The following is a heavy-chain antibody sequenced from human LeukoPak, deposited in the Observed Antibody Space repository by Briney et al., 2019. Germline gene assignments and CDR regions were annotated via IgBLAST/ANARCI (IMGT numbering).Heavy chain of an antibody. CDR3: ARDRYYYGSGTTYYYGMDV. D-gene: IGHD3-10*01. J-gene: IGHJ6*02. CDR1: GFTLSSNY. V-gene: IGHV3-53*01. CDR2: IYSGGST. Sequence: GGSLRLSCAASGFTLSSNYMSGVRQAPGKGLEWGSVIYSGGSTYYTDSVKGRFTISRDNSKNTLYLQMTSLRAEDTAVYYCARDRYYYGSGTTYYYGMDVWGQGTTVTVSS.